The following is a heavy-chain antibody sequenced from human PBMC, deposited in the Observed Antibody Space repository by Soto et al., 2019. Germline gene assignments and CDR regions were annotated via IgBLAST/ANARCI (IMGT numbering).Heavy chain of an antibody. J-gene: IGHJ6*02. Sequence: SVKVSCKASGGTFSSYAISWVRQAPGQGLEWMGGIIPIFGTANYAQKFQGRVTITADESTSTAYMELSSLRSEDTAVYYCARDCSSTSCYTSHYYYGMDVWGQGTTVTVSS. CDR3: ARDCSSTSCYTSHYYYGMDV. V-gene: IGHV1-69*13. D-gene: IGHD2-2*02. CDR1: GGTFSSYA. CDR2: IIPIFGTA.